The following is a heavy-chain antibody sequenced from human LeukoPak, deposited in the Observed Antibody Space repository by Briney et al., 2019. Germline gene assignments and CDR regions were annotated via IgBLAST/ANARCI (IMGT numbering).Heavy chain of an antibody. CDR1: GFTFSNYE. CDR2: INGRGSTI. Sequence: GGSLRLSCAASGFTFSNYEMNWVRQAPGKGLDWVSYINGRGSTIYYADSVKGRFTISRDNAKTSLYLQMNSLRAEDTAVYYCARDLPTYYYDSSGYYDAFDIWGQGTMVTVSS. D-gene: IGHD3-22*01. J-gene: IGHJ3*02. CDR3: ARDLPTYYYDSSGYYDAFDI. V-gene: IGHV3-48*03.